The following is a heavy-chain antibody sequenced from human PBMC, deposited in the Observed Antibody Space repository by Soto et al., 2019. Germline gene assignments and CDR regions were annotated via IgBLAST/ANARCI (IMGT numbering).Heavy chain of an antibody. CDR1: GFTFSGFD. V-gene: IGHV3-13*01. J-gene: IGHJ4*02. CDR3: AKRPDIGTHFFDS. Sequence: GGSLRLSCEASGFTFSGFDMHWVRQPTGKGLEWVSSIGAAGDTYYAVSVKGRFTISRDNAKNSLSLQMNSLRAGDMAVYFCAKRPDIGTHFFDSWGQGTQVTVSS. D-gene: IGHD6-13*01. CDR2: IGAAGDT.